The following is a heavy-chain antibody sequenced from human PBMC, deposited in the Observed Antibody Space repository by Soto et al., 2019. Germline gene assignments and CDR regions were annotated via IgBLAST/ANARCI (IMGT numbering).Heavy chain of an antibody. Sequence: GSLRLSCAAFGFPFSDHYMDWVRQAPGKGLEWVGRIRNKANSYTTEYAASVKGRFTVSRDDSKKSLFLQMNSLKTEDTAVYYCIREGFCTGGSCYSSYLDFWGQGTLVTVSS. V-gene: IGHV3-72*01. CDR2: IRNKANSYTT. J-gene: IGHJ4*02. CDR3: IREGFCTGGSCYSSYLDF. CDR1: GFPFSDHY. D-gene: IGHD2-15*01.